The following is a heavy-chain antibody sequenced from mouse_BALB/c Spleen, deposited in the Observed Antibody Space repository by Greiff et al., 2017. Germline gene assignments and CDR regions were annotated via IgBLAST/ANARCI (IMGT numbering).Heavy chain of an antibody. D-gene: IGHD2-4*01. Sequence: VQLKQSGTVLVRPGASVKLSCKASGYTFTSYWMHWVKQRPGQGLEWIGAIYPGNSDTSYNQKFKGKAKLTAVTSTSTAYMELSSLTNEDSAVYYCTRGSPCDYDVYYAMDYWGQGTSVTVSS. CDR3: TRGSPCDYDVYYAMDY. J-gene: IGHJ4*01. V-gene: IGHV1-5*01. CDR1: GYTFTSYW. CDR2: IYPGNSDT.